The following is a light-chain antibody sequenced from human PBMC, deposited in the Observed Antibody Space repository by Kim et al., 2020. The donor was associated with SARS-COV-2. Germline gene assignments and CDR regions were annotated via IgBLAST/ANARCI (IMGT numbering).Light chain of an antibody. CDR2: DAS. V-gene: IGKV1-5*01. CDR1: QSISTR. J-gene: IGKJ2*01. Sequence: SALVGDRVTFTCRASQSISTRLAWYQQKPGIAPKFLIYDASILESGVPSRFSGSGSGTEFTLTISSLQPDDVATYYCQQYETNSPTFGQGTKVEI. CDR3: QQYETNSPT.